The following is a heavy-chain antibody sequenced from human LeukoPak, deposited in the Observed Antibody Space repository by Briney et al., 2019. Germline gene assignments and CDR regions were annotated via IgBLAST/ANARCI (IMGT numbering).Heavy chain of an antibody. CDR1: GFTFSSYG. CDR3: ARDWGGDFWSGYYRYYYYYGMDV. V-gene: IGHV3-33*01. CDR2: IWYDGCNK. J-gene: IGHJ6*02. Sequence: GGSLRLSCAASGFTFSSYGMHRVRQAPGKGLEWVAVIWYDGCNKYYADSVKGRFTISRDNSKNTLYLQMNSLRAEDTALYYCARDWGGDFWSGYYRYYYYYGMDVWGQGTTVTVSS. D-gene: IGHD3-3*01.